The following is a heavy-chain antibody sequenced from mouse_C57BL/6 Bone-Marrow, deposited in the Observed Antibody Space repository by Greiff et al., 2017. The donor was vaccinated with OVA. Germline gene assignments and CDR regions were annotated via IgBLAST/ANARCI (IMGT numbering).Heavy chain of an antibody. CDR2: IYPRSGNT. CDR3: GYDYPCAMDY. CDR1: GYTFTSYG. J-gene: IGHJ4*01. Sequence: QVQLKQSGAELARPGASVKLSCKASGYTFTSYGISWVKQRTGQGLEWIGEIYPRSGNTYYNEKFNGKATLTADKSSSTAYMELRSLTSEDSAVYFCGYDYPCAMDYWGQGTSVTVSS. V-gene: IGHV1-81*01. D-gene: IGHD2-4*01.